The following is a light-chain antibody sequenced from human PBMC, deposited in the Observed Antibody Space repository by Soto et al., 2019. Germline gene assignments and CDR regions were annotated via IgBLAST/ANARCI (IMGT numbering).Light chain of an antibody. V-gene: IGLV6-57*04. CDR3: QSYDSSNPLV. J-gene: IGLJ2*01. CDR2: EDN. CDR1: SGSIASNY. Sequence: NFMLTQPHSVSESPGKTVTISCTRSSGSIASNYVQWYQQRPGSAPTTVIYEDNQRPSGVPDRFSGSIDSSSNSASLTISGVKTEDEADYYCQSYDSSNPLVFGGGTQLTVL.